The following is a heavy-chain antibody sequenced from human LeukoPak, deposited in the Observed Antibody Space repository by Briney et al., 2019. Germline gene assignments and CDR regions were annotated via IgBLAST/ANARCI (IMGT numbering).Heavy chain of an antibody. CDR1: GFTFSSYE. V-gene: IGHV3-48*03. CDR2: ISSRGSKI. CDR3: AREDDDWGPNTLDV. J-gene: IGHJ3*01. Sequence: GGSLRLSCAASGFTFSSYEMNWVRQAPGKGLEWVSYISSRGSKIYYADSVKGRFTISRDNAQNSLYLQMDSLRDEDTAVYYCAREDDDWGPNTLDVWGQGTVVTVSS. D-gene: IGHD7-27*01.